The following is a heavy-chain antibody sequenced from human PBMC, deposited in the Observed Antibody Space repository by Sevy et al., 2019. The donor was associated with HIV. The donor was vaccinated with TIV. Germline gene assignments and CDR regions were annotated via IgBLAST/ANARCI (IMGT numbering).Heavy chain of an antibody. Sequence: SETLSLTCAVSGGSFGGFCWNWIRQPPGKGLEWIGEVDHYSPSLKSRVTISLDTSKNQFSLKLNSMTAADTAVYYCARGGEGVVPSPVIGLGPWAKYWSFDLWGRGTLVTVSS. D-gene: IGHD3-3*01. CDR3: ARGGEGVVPSPVIGLGPWAKYWSFDL. CDR1: GGSFGGFC. J-gene: IGHJ2*01. CDR2: VDH. V-gene: IGHV4-34*01.